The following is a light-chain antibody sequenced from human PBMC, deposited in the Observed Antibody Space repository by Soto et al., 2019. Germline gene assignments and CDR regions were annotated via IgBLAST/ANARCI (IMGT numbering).Light chain of an antibody. CDR3: QQSFSAPIFT. Sequence: DIQMTQSPSSLSASVGDRVTITCRASQSISTFLNWYQHKPGKDPTLLIYAASSLQSGVPSRFSGSGSGTDFTLTISNLQPEDFATYYCQQSFSAPIFTFGPGTKVDIK. CDR2: AAS. V-gene: IGKV1-39*01. CDR1: QSISTF. J-gene: IGKJ3*01.